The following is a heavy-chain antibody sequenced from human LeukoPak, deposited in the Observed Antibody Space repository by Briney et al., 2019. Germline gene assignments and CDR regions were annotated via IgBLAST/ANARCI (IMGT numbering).Heavy chain of an antibody. J-gene: IGHJ2*01. CDR1: GGSISSGDYY. CDR3: ARVYYDFWSGYSARYFDL. CDR2: IYYSGST. D-gene: IGHD3-3*01. Sequence: PSETLSLTCTVSGGSISSGDYYWRWIRQPPGTGLEWIGYIYYSGSTYYNPSLKSRVTISVDTSKNQFSLKLSSVTAADTAVYYCARVYYDFWSGYSARYFDLWGRGTLVTVSS. V-gene: IGHV4-30-4*01.